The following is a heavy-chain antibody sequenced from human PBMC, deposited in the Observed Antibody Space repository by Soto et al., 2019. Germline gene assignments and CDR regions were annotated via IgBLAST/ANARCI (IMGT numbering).Heavy chain of an antibody. D-gene: IGHD6-13*01. CDR1: GFTFSSYA. Sequence: GGSLRLSCVVSGFTFSSYAMSWVRQAPGKGLEWVSAISGSGGSTYYADSVKGQFTISRDNSKSTLYLQMNSLRAEDTAVYYCARAGGSSSWYVVYWGQGTLVTVSS. CDR2: ISGSGGST. V-gene: IGHV3-23*01. CDR3: ARAGGSSSWYVVY. J-gene: IGHJ4*02.